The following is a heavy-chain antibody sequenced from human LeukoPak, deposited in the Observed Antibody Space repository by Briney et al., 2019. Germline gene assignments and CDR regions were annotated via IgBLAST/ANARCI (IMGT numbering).Heavy chain of an antibody. J-gene: IGHJ4*02. CDR2: IIPIFGTA. Sequence: SVKVSCKASGGTFSSYAISWVRQAPGQGLEWMGGIIPIFGTANYAQKFQGRVTITADESTSTAYMELSSLRSEDTAVCYCARSKRGAARFPRVYYFDYWGQGTLVTVSS. D-gene: IGHD6-6*01. CDR1: GGTFSSYA. CDR3: ARSKRGAARFPRVYYFDY. V-gene: IGHV1-69*01.